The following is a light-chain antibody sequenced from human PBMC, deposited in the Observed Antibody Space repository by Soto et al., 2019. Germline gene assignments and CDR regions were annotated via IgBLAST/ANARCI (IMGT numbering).Light chain of an antibody. CDR1: QSISGTY. Sequence: DTVLTQSPGTLSLTSGERATLSFRASQSISGTYLAWYQQKPGQAPRLLIYDTSNRATGIPARFSGSGSGTDFTLTISGLQPDDFATYYCQHFSTYPWTFGQGTKVDIK. J-gene: IGKJ1*01. CDR2: DTS. V-gene: IGKV3-20*01. CDR3: QHFSTYPWT.